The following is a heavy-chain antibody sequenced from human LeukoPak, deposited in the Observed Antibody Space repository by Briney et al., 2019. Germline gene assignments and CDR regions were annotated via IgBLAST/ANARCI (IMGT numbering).Heavy chain of an antibody. CDR1: GFTFSSYG. D-gene: IGHD3-22*01. J-gene: IGHJ4*02. CDR2: ISYDGSEK. Sequence: PGRSLRLSCVASGFTFSSYGMHWVRQAPGKGLEWVAVISYDGSEKHYADPVKGRFTISRDNSKNTLYLQMSSLRAEDTAMYYCAREGNSGYYPYWGQGILVTVSS. V-gene: IGHV3-30*03. CDR3: AREGNSGYYPY.